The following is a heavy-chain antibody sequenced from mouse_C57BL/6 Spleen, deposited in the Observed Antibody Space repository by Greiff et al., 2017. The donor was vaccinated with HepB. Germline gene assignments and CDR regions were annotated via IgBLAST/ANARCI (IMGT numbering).Heavy chain of an antibody. D-gene: IGHD1-1*01. CDR2: IYPSDSET. V-gene: IGHV1-61*01. CDR1: GYTFTSYW. J-gene: IGHJ3*01. CDR3: ARPLYGRGVAY. Sequence: QVQLKQPGAELVRPGSSVKLSCKASGYTFTSYWMDWVKQRPGQGLEWIGNIYPSDSETHYNQKFKDKATLTVDKSSSTAYMQLSSLTSEDSAVYYCARPLYGRGVAYWGQGTLVTVSA.